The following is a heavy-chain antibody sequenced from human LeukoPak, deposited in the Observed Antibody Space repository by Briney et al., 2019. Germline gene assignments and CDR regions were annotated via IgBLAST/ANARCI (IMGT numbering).Heavy chain of an antibody. Sequence: GGSLRLSCAASGFTLSSNYMSWVRQAPGKGLEWVSVIYNDGSTYYADSVKGRFTISRDNSKNTLYLQMNSLRAEDTAVYYCARGNSGVSGHFDYWGQGPLVTVSS. V-gene: IGHV3-53*01. CDR1: GFTLSSNY. D-gene: IGHD1-26*01. CDR3: ARGNSGVSGHFDY. CDR2: IYNDGST. J-gene: IGHJ4*02.